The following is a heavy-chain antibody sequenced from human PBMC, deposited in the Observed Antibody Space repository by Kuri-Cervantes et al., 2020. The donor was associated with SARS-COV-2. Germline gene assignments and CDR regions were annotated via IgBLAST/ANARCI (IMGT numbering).Heavy chain of an antibody. J-gene: IGHJ5*02. Sequence: ASVKVSCKASGYTFTSYDINWVRQATGQGLEWMGWMNPNSGNTGYAQKFQGRVTITRNTSISTAYMELSSLRSEDTAVYYCARDRLGVYDFWSLWFDPWGQGTLVTVSS. V-gene: IGHV1-8*03. CDR2: MNPNSGNT. D-gene: IGHD3-3*01. CDR3: ARDRLGVYDFWSLWFDP. CDR1: GYTFTSYD.